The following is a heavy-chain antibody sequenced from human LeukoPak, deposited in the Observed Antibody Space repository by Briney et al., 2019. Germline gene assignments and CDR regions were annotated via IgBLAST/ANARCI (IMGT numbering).Heavy chain of an antibody. CDR3: TRGAMRVPAAKVFDY. CDR1: GFTFGDYA. Sequence: PGGSLRLSCAASGFTFGDYAMSWVRQAPGKGLEWVGFIRSKAYGGTTEYAASVKGRFTISRDDSKSIAYLQMNSLKTEDTAVYYCTRGAMRVPAAKVFDYWGQGTLVTVSS. V-gene: IGHV3-49*04. J-gene: IGHJ4*02. CDR2: IRSKAYGGTT. D-gene: IGHD2-2*01.